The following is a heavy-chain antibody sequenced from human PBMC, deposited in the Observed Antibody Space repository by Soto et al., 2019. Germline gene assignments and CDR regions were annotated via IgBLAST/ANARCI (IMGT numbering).Heavy chain of an antibody. D-gene: IGHD2-2*01. J-gene: IGHJ5*02. V-gene: IGHV1-18*01. Sequence: GASVKVSCKASGYTFTSYGFSWVRQAPGQGLEWMGWISAYNGNTNYAQKLQDRIIMTTDTSTSTAYMELRSLTSDDTAVYYCVRAARYCSSSMCFESFYWFDPWGQGTPVTVSS. CDR2: ISAYNGNT. CDR3: VRAARYCSSSMCFESFYWFDP. CDR1: GYTFTSYG.